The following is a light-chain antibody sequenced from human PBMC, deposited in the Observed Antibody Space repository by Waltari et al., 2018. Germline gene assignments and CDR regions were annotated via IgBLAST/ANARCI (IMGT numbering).Light chain of an antibody. J-gene: IGKJ1*01. CDR2: AAS. CDR1: QGISSN. V-gene: IGKV1-16*02. Sequence: DIQMTKSQSSVSASVGDRGTITWRASQGISSNLAWFQQKPVKAPKSLIYAASSLQRGVPSKFSGSGSGTEFTLTINSLQPEYFATYYCQQYSGYPRTFGQGTRVEI. CDR3: QQYSGYPRT.